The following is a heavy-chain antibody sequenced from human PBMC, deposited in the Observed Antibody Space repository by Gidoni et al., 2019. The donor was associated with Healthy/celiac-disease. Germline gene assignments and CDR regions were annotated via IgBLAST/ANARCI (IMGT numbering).Heavy chain of an antibody. CDR1: GFPFSSYS. Sequence: EVQLVESGGGLLQPGGSLRLSCAASGFPFSSYSLNLGRQAPGKGLEWVSYMSSSRSTIYYADSVKGRFTISRDNAKNSLYLQMNSLRDEDTAVYYCARDASGYYFLWRYFDYWGQGTLVTVSS. J-gene: IGHJ4*02. V-gene: IGHV3-48*02. CDR2: MSSSRSTI. D-gene: IGHD3-22*01. CDR3: ARDASGYYFLWRYFDY.